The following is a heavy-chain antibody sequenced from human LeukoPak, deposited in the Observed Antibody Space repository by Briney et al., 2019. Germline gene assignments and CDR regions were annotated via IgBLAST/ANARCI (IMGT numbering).Heavy chain of an antibody. J-gene: IGHJ6*03. CDR2: ISAYNGKK. D-gene: IGHD5-12*01. V-gene: IGHV1-18*01. Sequence: ASVKVSCKASRYTFTSYGISWVRQAPGQGVEWMGWISAYNGKKNYAQKLQSRVTMTTDASTSTAYMKLRSLRSDDTAVYYCARWGIVATIESLYYYYYYMDVWGKGTTVTVSS. CDR3: ARWGIVATIESLYYYYYYMDV. CDR1: RYTFTSYG.